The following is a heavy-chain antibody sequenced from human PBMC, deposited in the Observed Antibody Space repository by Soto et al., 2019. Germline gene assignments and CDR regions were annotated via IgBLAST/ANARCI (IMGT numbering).Heavy chain of an antibody. V-gene: IGHV3-30-3*01. CDR2: ISYDGSNK. D-gene: IGHD6-13*01. CDR3: ARVLYSSSWDALYYYYYGMDV. J-gene: IGHJ6*02. CDR1: GFTFSSYA. Sequence: GGSLRLSCAASGFTFSSYAMHWVRQAPGKGLEWVAVISYDGSNKYYADSVKGRFTISRDNSKNTLYLQMNSLRAEDTAVYYCARVLYSSSWDALYYYYYGMDVWGQGTTVTVSS.